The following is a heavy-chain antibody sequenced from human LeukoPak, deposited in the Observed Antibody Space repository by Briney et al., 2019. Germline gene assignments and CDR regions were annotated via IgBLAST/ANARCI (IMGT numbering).Heavy chain of an antibody. J-gene: IGHJ4*02. CDR1: GGTFSSYA. V-gene: IGHV1-69*13. D-gene: IGHD3-9*01. CDR3: ARDDILTAAHDY. Sequence: GASVKVSCKASGGTFSSYAISWVRQAPGQGLEWMGGIIPIFGTANYAQKFQGRVTITADESTSTAYMELSSLRSEDTAVYYCARDDILTAAHDYWGQGTLVTVSS. CDR2: IIPIFGTA.